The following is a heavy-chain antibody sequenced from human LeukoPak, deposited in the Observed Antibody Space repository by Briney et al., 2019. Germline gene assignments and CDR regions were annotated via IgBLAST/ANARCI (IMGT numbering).Heavy chain of an antibody. J-gene: IGHJ4*02. CDR1: GFTVSSNY. CDR3: ARLLGTLFDY. D-gene: IGHD2-15*01. V-gene: IGHV3-53*01. CDR2: IYSGGST. Sequence: PGGSLRLSCAVSGFTVSSNYMSWVRQAPGKGLEWVSVIYSGGSTYYADSVKGRFTISRDNSKNTLYLQMNSLRAEDTAVYYCARLLGTLFDYWGQGTLVTVSS.